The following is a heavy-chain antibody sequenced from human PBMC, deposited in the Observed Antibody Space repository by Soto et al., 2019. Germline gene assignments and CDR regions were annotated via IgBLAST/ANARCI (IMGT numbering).Heavy chain of an antibody. D-gene: IGHD3-22*01. CDR2: ISGSGGST. J-gene: IGHJ4*02. V-gene: IGHV3-23*01. Sequence: GGSLRLSCAASGFTFSSYAMSWVRQAPGKGLEWVSAISGSGGSTYYADSVKGRFTISRDNSKNTLYLQMNRLRAEDTAVYYCGGLTYFYYSSGYFPPPHFDYWGQGTLVTVSS. CDR1: GFTFSSYA. CDR3: GGLTYFYYSSGYFPPPHFDY.